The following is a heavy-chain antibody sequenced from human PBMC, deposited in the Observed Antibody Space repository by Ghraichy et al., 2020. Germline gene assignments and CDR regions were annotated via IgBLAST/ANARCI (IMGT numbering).Heavy chain of an antibody. CDR2: INPNSGGT. CDR3: ARDCAPSRITMIVVPYGMDV. D-gene: IGHD3-22*01. Sequence: ASVKVSCKASGYTFTGYYMHWVRQAPGQGLEWMGWINPNSGGTNYAQKFQGRVTMTRDTSISTAYMELSRLRSDDTAVYYCARDCAPSRITMIVVPYGMDVWGQGTTVTVSS. V-gene: IGHV1-2*02. CDR1: GYTFTGYY. J-gene: IGHJ6*02.